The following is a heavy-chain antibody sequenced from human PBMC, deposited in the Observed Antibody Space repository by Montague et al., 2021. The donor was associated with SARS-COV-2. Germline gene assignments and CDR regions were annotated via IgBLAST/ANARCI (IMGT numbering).Heavy chain of an antibody. J-gene: IGHJ4*02. CDR3: ARPGSVSGWFYFDD. CDR2: SYYSGGS. V-gene: IGHV4-39*02. D-gene: IGHD6-19*01. Sequence: SETLSLTCTVSGGSISTGSDYWTWIRQRPGRGLEWIGNSYYSGGSTYNPSLKSRVTISMDTSKNHFSLKVNSVTATDTAVYFCARPGSVSGWFYFDDWGQGTLVSVSS. CDR1: GGSISTGSDY.